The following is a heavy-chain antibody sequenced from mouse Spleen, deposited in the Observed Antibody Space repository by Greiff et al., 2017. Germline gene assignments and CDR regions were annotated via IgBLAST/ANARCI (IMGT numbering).Heavy chain of an antibody. V-gene: IGHV1-22*01. CDR1: GYTFTDYN. CDR3: APVVALYWYFDV. J-gene: IGHJ1*01. Sequence: EVQLQQSGPELVKPGASVKMSCKASGYTFTDYNMHWVKQSHGKSLEWIGYINPNNGGTSYNQKFKGKATLTVNKSSSTAYMELRSLTSEDSAVYYCAPVVALYWYFDVWGAGTTVTVSS. D-gene: IGHD1-1*01. CDR2: INPNNGGT.